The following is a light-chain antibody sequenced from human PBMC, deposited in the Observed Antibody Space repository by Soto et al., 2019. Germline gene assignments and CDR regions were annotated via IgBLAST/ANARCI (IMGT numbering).Light chain of an antibody. Sequence: IQMTQSPSSLSASVGARVTITGRASQRITTYLNWYQQKPGKAPKRLIYGASSLQSGVPSRFNGIGSGTDFTLTISSLQPEDFATYYCQQSYISPWTFGQGTKVDIK. CDR3: QQSYISPWT. J-gene: IGKJ1*01. CDR1: QRITTY. CDR2: GAS. V-gene: IGKV1-39*01.